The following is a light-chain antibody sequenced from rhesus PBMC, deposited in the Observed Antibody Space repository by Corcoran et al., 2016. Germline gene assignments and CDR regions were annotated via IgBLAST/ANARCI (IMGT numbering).Light chain of an antibody. J-gene: IGKJ1*01. Sequence: DIQMTQSPSALSASVGDRVTISCRASQNIYSNLAWYQQQPGKPPKLLIYAASSLQTGIPSRVSGSGSGTDFTLTISSLQPEDSAAYYCQHYYDNPWTFGQGTKVEIK. CDR2: AAS. CDR3: QHYYDNPWT. V-gene: IGKV1S12*01. CDR1: QNIYSN.